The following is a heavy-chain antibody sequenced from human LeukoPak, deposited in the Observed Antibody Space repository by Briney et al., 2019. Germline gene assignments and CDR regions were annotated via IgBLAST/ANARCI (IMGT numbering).Heavy chain of an antibody. J-gene: IGHJ4*02. Sequence: PGASLRLSCAASGFTFSSYAMSWVRQAPGKGLEWVSAISGSGGSTYYADSVKGRFTISRDNSKNTLYLRMNSLRAEDTAVYYCAKAVGATLKALFDYWGQGTLVTVSS. CDR3: AKAVGATLKALFDY. CDR2: ISGSGGST. V-gene: IGHV3-23*01. CDR1: GFTFSSYA. D-gene: IGHD1-26*01.